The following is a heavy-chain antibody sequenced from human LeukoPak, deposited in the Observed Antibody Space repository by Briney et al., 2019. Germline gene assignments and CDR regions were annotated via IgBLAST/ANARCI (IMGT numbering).Heavy chain of an antibody. J-gene: IGHJ4*02. CDR1: GGSIRSSSYY. CDR2: IYYSGST. V-gene: IGHV4-39*01. Sequence: PSETLSLTCTVSGGSIRSSSYYWGWIRQPPGKGLEWIGSIYYSGSTYYNPSLKSRVTISVDTSKNQFSLKLTSVTAADTAVYYCAPLGWLAPCDYWGQGTLVTVSS. CDR3: APLGWLAPCDY. D-gene: IGHD6-19*01.